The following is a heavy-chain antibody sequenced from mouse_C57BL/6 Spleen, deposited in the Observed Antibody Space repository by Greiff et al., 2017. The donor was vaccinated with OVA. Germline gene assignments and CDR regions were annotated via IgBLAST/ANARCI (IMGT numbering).Heavy chain of an antibody. Sequence: QVQLKQPGAELVMPGASVKLSCKASGYTFTSYWMHWVKQRPGQGLEWIGEIDPSDSYTNYNQKFKGKSTLTVDKSSSTAYMQLSSLTSEDSAVYYCAFLLLRGAMDYWGQGTSVTVSS. CDR1: GYTFTSYW. D-gene: IGHD1-1*01. CDR3: AFLLLRGAMDY. V-gene: IGHV1-69*01. J-gene: IGHJ4*01. CDR2: IDPSDSYT.